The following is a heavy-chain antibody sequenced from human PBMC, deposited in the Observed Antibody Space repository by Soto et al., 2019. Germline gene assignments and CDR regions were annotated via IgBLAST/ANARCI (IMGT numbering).Heavy chain of an antibody. CDR1: GFTFSSYA. V-gene: IGHV3-23*01. J-gene: IGHJ5*02. CDR3: AKGVSRSWYNWFDP. Sequence: EVQLLESGGGLVQPGGSLRLSCAASGFTFSSYAMSWVRQAPGKGLEWVSAISGSGGSTYYADSVKGRFTISRENSKNTLYLQRNSLRAEDTAVYYCAKGVSRSWYNWFDPWGQGTLVTVSS. CDR2: ISGSGGST. D-gene: IGHD6-13*01.